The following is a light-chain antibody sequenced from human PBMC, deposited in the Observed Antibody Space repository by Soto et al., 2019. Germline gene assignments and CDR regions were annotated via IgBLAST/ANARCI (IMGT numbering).Light chain of an antibody. CDR3: HQYGCSPQT. CDR2: GAS. CDR1: QSVSNY. Sequence: EIVLTQSPGTLSLSPGERATLSCRASQSVSNYLAWYQRKPGQAPRLLIYGASSRATGIPDRFSGSGSGTDFTLTISRLEPEDFAVYYCHQYGCSPQTFCQGTNLDSK. J-gene: IGKJ1*01. V-gene: IGKV3-20*01.